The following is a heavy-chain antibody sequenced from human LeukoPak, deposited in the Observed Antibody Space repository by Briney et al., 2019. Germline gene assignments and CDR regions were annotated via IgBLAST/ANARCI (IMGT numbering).Heavy chain of an antibody. D-gene: IGHD6-13*01. CDR2: IWYDGSNK. CDR1: GFTFSSYC. V-gene: IGHV3-33*08. Sequence: PGGSLRLSCAASGFTFSSYCMHWVRQAPGKGLEWVAVIWYDGSNKYYADAVEGRFTISRDNSKNTLYLQMNSLRAEDTAVYYCARLPSWPQLAYFDYWGQGTLVTVSS. J-gene: IGHJ4*02. CDR3: ARLPSWPQLAYFDY.